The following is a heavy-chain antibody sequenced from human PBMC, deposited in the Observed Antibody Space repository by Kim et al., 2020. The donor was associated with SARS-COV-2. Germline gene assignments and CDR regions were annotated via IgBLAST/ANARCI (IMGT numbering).Heavy chain of an antibody. D-gene: IGHD3-3*01. CDR3: AKDRAYYDFWSGYYPHYYYYYYMDV. CDR2: ISYDGSNK. Sequence: GGSLRLSCAASGFTFSSYGMHWVRQAPGKGLEWVAVISYDGSNKYYADSVKGRFTISRDNSKNTLYLQMNSLRAEDTAVYYCAKDRAYYDFWSGYYPHYYYYYYMDVWGKGTTVTVSS. V-gene: IGHV3-30*18. J-gene: IGHJ6*03. CDR1: GFTFSSYG.